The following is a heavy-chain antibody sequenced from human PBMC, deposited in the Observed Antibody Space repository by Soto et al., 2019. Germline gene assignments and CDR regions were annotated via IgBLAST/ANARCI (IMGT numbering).Heavy chain of an antibody. D-gene: IGHD3-3*01. J-gene: IGHJ5*02. Sequence: HPVGSLRLSCAASGFTFGDYAMHWVRQPPGKGLEWVSGISWNSGGLDYADSVKGRFTISRDNAKSSLYLQMNNLRPEDTAFYYCAKDQGLGVFPTNWFDPWGQGTLVTVSS. CDR2: ISWNSGGL. CDR3: AKDQGLGVFPTNWFDP. CDR1: GFTFGDYA. V-gene: IGHV3-9*01.